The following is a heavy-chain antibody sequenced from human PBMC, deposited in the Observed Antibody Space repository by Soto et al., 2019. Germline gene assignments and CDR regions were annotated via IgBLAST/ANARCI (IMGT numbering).Heavy chain of an antibody. D-gene: IGHD3-3*01. J-gene: IGHJ6*02. CDR1: VYSFTSYW. V-gene: IGHV5-10-1*01. Sequence: GESLKISCKGSVYSFTSYWIGWVRQMPGKGLEWMGRIDPSDSYTNYSPSFQGHVTISADKSISTAYLQWSSLKASDTAMYYCARLPLLEWLLGDYYYYGMDVWGQGTTVTVSS. CDR2: IDPSDSYT. CDR3: ARLPLLEWLLGDYYYYGMDV.